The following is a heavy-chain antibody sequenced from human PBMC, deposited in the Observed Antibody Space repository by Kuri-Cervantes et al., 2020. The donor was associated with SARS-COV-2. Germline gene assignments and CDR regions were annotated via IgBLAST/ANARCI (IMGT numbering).Heavy chain of an antibody. D-gene: IGHD1-26*01. CDR2: IYHSGST. Sequence: SQTLSLTCAVYGGSFSGYYWSWIRQPPGKGLEWIGYIYHSGSTYYNPSLKSRVIISVDRSKNQFSLKLSSVTAADTAVYYCARGLGRFDPWGQGTLVTVSS. CDR1: GGSFSGYY. V-gene: IGHV4-30-2*01. CDR3: ARGLGRFDP. J-gene: IGHJ5*02.